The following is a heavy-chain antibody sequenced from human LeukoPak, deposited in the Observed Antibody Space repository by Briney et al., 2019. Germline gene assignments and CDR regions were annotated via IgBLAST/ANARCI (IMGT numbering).Heavy chain of an antibody. D-gene: IGHD3-3*01. CDR2: IYYSGST. J-gene: IGHJ5*02. Sequence: ASETLSPTCTVSGDSISSDSYFWGWIRQPPGKGLEWIGSIYYSGSTYYNPSLKSRVTISVYTSKNQFSLKLSSVTAADTAVYYCARGGRYYYFNWFDPWGQGTLVTVSS. V-gene: IGHV4-39*07. CDR3: ARGGRYYYFNWFDP. CDR1: GDSISSDSYF.